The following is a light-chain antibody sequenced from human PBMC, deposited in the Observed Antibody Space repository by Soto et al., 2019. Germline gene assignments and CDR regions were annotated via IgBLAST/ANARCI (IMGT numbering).Light chain of an antibody. CDR1: QSISSN. CDR2: AAS. J-gene: IGKJ1*01. V-gene: IGKV3-15*01. Sequence: EKVMTQSPATLSMSLGERVTLSCWASQSISSNLAWYQQKPGQAPRLLIYAASTRATGFPDRFSGSGSGTDFTLTISSLQSEDFAVYYCQQYTNWPWTFGQGTKVEIK. CDR3: QQYTNWPWT.